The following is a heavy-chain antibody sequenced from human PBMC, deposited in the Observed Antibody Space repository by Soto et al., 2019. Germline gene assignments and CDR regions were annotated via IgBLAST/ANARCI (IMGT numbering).Heavy chain of an antibody. CDR2: ISSGGDNT. D-gene: IGHD3-16*01. V-gene: IGHV3-23*01. Sequence: EVQLLESGGGLVQPGGSLRLSFAASGFTFSSNAMSWVRQAPGRGLEWVSAISSGGDNTYYADSGKGRFTITSDNSMSTLYLQMNRLRAEDKDVDYCARVEYAYFWWSLGGYFDLWGSGTLVTVSS. CDR3: ARVEYAYFWWSLGGYFDL. CDR1: GFTFSSNA. J-gene: IGHJ2*01.